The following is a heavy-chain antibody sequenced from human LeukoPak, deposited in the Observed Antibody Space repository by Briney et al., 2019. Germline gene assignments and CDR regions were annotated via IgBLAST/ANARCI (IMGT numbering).Heavy chain of an antibody. J-gene: IGHJ3*02. CDR2: ISGTSSII. V-gene: IGHV3-48*02. CDR1: GFTFSSYS. Sequence: PGGSLRLSCAASGFTFSSYSMNWVRQAPGKGLEWVSYISGTSSIIYYTPSVKGRFTISRDNAKSSLFLQMNSLRDDDTAVYFCARGTWDRDRTFDIWGEGAMVTVSS. D-gene: IGHD1-1*01. CDR3: ARGTWDRDRTFDI.